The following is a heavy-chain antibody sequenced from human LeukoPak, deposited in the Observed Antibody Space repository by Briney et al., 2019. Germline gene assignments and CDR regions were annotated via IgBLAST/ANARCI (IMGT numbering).Heavy chain of an antibody. Sequence: GASVKVSCKASGYTFTSYYMHWVRQAPGQGLEWMGWISAYNGNTNYAQKLQGRVTMTTDTSTSTAYMELRSLRSDDTAVYYCARAGFCSGGSCYYYYGMDVWGQGTTVTVSS. CDR2: ISAYNGNT. CDR1: GYTFTSYY. J-gene: IGHJ6*02. D-gene: IGHD2-15*01. CDR3: ARAGFCSGGSCYYYYGMDV. V-gene: IGHV1-18*04.